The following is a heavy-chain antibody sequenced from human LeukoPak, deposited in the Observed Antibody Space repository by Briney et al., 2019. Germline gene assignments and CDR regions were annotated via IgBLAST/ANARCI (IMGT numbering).Heavy chain of an antibody. CDR1: GYTLTELS. CDR2: FDPEDGET. V-gene: IGHV1-24*01. D-gene: IGHD3-3*01. CDR3: ARGFLSPYDFWSGYPYYYMDV. J-gene: IGHJ6*03. Sequence: ASVKVSCKVSGYTLTELSMHWVRQAPGKGLEWVGTFDPEDGETIYAQKFQGRVTITADESTSTAYMELSSLRSEDTAVYYCARGFLSPYDFWSGYPYYYMDVWGKGTTVTVSS.